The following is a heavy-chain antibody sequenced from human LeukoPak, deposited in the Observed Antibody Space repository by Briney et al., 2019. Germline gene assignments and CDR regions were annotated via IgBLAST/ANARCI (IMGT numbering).Heavy chain of an antibody. Sequence: GSLRLSCAASSFTFSSYAMTWVRQAPGKGLEWVSAISGSGGSSYYSDSVKGRFTISRDNSKNHLYLQMNSLRAEDTAVYYRAKGLVGWWCRHRQFDYWGQGTLVTVSS. CDR2: ISGSGGSS. V-gene: IGHV3-23*01. CDR1: SFTFSSYA. CDR3: AKGLVGWWCRHRQFDY. D-gene: IGHD2-21*01. J-gene: IGHJ4*02.